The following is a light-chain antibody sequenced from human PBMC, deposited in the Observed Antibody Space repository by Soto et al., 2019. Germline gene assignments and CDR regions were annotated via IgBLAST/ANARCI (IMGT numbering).Light chain of an antibody. CDR1: SSNIGGYNV. CDR3: CSYAGTSTYV. Sequence: QSVLTQPASVSGSPGQSITISCSGTSSNIGGYNVVSWYQQHPGKAPKVIVYEGIKRPSGVSNRFSGSKSGNTASLTISGLQAEDEADYYCCSYAGTSTYVFGGGTQLTVL. J-gene: IGLJ7*01. CDR2: EGI. V-gene: IGLV2-23*01.